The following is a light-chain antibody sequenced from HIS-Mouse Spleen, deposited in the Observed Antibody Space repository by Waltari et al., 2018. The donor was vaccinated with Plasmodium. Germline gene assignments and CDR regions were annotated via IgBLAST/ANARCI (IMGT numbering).Light chain of an antibody. CDR1: QSVLYSSNNKNY. CDR3: QQYYSTPYT. J-gene: IGKJ2*01. Sequence: DIVMTQSPDSLAVSLGERATINCKSSQSVLYSSNNKNYLAWYQQKPGQPPKLIIYWATTRESGVPDRFSGSGSGTDCTRTISSLQAEDVAVYYCQQYYSTPYTFGQGTKLEIK. CDR2: WAT. V-gene: IGKV4-1*01.